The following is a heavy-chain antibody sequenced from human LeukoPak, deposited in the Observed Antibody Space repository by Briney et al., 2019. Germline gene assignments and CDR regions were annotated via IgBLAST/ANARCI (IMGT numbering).Heavy chain of an antibody. J-gene: IGHJ3*02. D-gene: IGHD3-3*01. CDR1: GFTFSSYW. CDR3: AKGLVLRFLEWANDAFDI. Sequence: AGGSLRLSCAASGFTFSSYWMHWVRQAPGKGLEWVAFIRYDGSNKYYADSVKGRFTISRDNSKNTLYLQMNSLRAEDTAVYYCAKGLVLRFLEWANDAFDIWGQGTMVTVSS. CDR2: IRYDGSNK. V-gene: IGHV3-30*02.